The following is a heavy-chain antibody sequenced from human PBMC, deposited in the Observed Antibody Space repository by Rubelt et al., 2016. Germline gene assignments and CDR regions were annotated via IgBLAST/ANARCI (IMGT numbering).Heavy chain of an antibody. CDR1: GGSFSGYY. CDR2: NNHSGST. CDR3: ARSLRECDY. J-gene: IGHJ4*02. V-gene: IGHV4-34*01. Sequence: QVQLQQWGAGLLKPSETLSLTCAVYGGSFSGYYWSWIRQPPGKGLEWIGENNHSGSTNYNPSLKGRYNIEVERAKNQVSLKRSSVTAADTAVYYCARSLRECDYWGQGTLVTVSS.